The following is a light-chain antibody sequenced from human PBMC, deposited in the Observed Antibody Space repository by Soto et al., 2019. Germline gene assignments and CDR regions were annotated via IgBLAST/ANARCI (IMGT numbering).Light chain of an antibody. J-gene: IGKJ3*01. CDR1: QSVSSSY. Sequence: EIVLTQSPGTLSLSPGERATLSCRASQSVSSSYLAWYQQKPGQAPRLLIYGASSRATGIPDRFSGSGSGTDFTLNSRRLELEDFALYYCQQYGSSPPIFTFPPPTKVHIK. CDR3: QQYGSSPPIFT. V-gene: IGKV3-20*01. CDR2: GAS.